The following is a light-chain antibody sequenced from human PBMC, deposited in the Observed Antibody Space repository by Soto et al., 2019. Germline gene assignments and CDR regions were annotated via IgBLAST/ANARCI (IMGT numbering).Light chain of an antibody. CDR2: DAS. CDR1: QSVGNNY. Sequence: EIVLTQSPGTLSLSPGEGATLSCRASQSVGNNYLAWYQQKPGQSPRFLMYDASTRATGIPDRFSGSGSGTDFTLTISRLESEDVAVYYWQEYGMTPLTFGGGTKVEIK. CDR3: QEYGMTPLT. J-gene: IGKJ4*01. V-gene: IGKV3-20*01.